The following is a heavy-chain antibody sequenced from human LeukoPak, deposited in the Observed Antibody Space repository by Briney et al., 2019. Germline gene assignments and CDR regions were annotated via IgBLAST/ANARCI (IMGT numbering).Heavy chain of an antibody. V-gene: IGHV1-2*06. D-gene: IGHD4-17*01. CDR3: ARVNPVNPYYYYYGMDV. Sequence: ASVKVSCKASGYTFTGYYMHWVRQAPGQGLEWMGRINPNSGGTNYAQKFQGRVTMTRDTSISTAYMELSRLRSDDTAVYYCARVNPVNPYYYYYGMDVWGQGTTVTVSS. J-gene: IGHJ6*02. CDR1: GYTFTGYY. CDR2: INPNSGGT.